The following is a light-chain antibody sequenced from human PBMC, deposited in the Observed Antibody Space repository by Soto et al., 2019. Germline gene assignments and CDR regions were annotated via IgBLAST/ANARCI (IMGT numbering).Light chain of an antibody. V-gene: IGKV1-5*01. J-gene: IGKJ1*01. CDR3: QQYNSYSWT. CDR1: QSITTW. Sequence: DMQLTQSPSTVSAYVGDSVTITCRASQSITTWLAWYQQRPGKAPKLLIYDVSSLQSGVPSRFSGSRSGTEFTLTISSLQPDDFATYYCQQYNSYSWTFGQGTKVDIK. CDR2: DVS.